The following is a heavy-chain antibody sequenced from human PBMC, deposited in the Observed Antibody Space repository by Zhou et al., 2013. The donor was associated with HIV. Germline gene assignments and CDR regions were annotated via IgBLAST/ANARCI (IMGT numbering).Heavy chain of an antibody. D-gene: IGHD3-9*01. V-gene: IGHV1-69*12. Sequence: QVPMVQSGTEVKKPGSSVKVSCKASGVNFGTYSITWVRQGPGQGLEWMGDIIPIFHHSNVAPKFRGRLRITADESTRTSYLELRSLKSDDTAVYYCARVFFDRSDYVGQGTLVTVSS. CDR3: ARVFFDRSDY. CDR1: GVNFGTYS. J-gene: IGHJ4*02. CDR2: IIPIFHHS.